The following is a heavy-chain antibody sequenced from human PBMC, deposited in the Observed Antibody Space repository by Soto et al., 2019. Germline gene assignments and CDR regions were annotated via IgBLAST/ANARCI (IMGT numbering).Heavy chain of an antibody. CDR1: GGPITTTIW. V-gene: IGHV4-4*02. CDR3: APQTFSYTWGV. Sequence: QVQLQESGPGLVKPSETLSLTCTVSGGPITTTIWWAWVRLPPGKGLEWIGELHPDGTTNYNPSLASRTTMSLDKSNNHFSLKLTSVTAAASAIYYCAPQTFSYTWGVWGRGTTVTVS. CDR2: LHPDGTT. D-gene: IGHD3-16*01. J-gene: IGHJ6*02.